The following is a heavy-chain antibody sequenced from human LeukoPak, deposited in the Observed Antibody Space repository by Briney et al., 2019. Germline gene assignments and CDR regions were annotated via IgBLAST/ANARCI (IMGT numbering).Heavy chain of an antibody. CDR1: GFTFSDYY. Sequence: GGSLRLSCAASGFTFSDYYMSWIRQAPGKGLEWVSYMSTSDSPIYYTDSVKGRFTISRDNAKNSLYLQMNSLRAEDTAVYYCARHVVALGFDYWGQGTLVTVSS. CDR3: ARHVVALGFDY. CDR2: MSTSDSPI. V-gene: IGHV3-11*04. D-gene: IGHD3-22*01. J-gene: IGHJ4*02.